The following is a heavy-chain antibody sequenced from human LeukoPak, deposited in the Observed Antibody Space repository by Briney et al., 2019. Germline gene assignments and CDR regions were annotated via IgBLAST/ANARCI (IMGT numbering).Heavy chain of an antibody. CDR3: TRHADLVDTAMGGMTD. V-gene: IGHV3-48*03. D-gene: IGHD5-18*01. Sequence: GGSLRLSCVVSGFTFSTYEMNWVRQAPGKGLEWVSDISSSGRTKNYADSVKGRFTISRDNAKNSLYLQMNSLKTEDTAVYYCTRHADLVDTAMGGMTDWGQGTLVTVSS. J-gene: IGHJ4*02. CDR2: ISSSGRTK. CDR1: GFTFSTYE.